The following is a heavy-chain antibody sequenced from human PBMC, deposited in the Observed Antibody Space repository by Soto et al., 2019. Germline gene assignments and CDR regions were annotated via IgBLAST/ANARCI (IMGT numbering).Heavy chain of an antibody. D-gene: IGHD2-21*02. Sequence: QVQLVESGGGVVQPGRSLRLSCAASGFTFSSYGMHWVRQAPGKGLEWVAVISYDGSNKYYADSVKGRFTISRDNSKNTLYLKMNSLRAEDTAVYYCAKEPQVYCGGDCYLDPWGQGTLVTVSS. CDR3: AKEPQVYCGGDCYLDP. CDR1: GFTFSSYG. CDR2: ISYDGSNK. V-gene: IGHV3-30*18. J-gene: IGHJ5*02.